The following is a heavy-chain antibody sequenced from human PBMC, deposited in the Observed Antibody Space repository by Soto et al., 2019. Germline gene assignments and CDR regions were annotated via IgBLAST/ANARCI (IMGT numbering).Heavy chain of an antibody. V-gene: IGHV4-39*01. CDR2: IYYSGNT. CDR1: GGSISSSSYY. D-gene: IGHD6-19*01. Sequence: SETLCLTCSVAGGSISSSSYYWGWIRQPPGKGLEWVGCIYYSGNTYYNPSLKSRVTIAVDTSKNQFSLKLSSVTAADTAVYYCADGSTDSSGWYGFDYWGQGTPVTVSS. J-gene: IGHJ4*02. CDR3: ADGSTDSSGWYGFDY.